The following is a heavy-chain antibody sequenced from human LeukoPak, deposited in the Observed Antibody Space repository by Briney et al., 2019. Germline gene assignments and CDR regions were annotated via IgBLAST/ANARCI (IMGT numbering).Heavy chain of an antibody. CDR3: ARGETMVRGFSGFDP. Sequence: GESLKISCKGSGYSFTSYWIGWVRQTPGKGLEWMGIIYPGDSDTRYSPSFQGQVTISADKSISTAYLQWSSLKASDTAMYYCARGETMVRGFSGFDPWGQGTLVTVSS. D-gene: IGHD3-10*01. J-gene: IGHJ5*02. CDR2: IYPGDSDT. CDR1: GYSFTSYW. V-gene: IGHV5-51*01.